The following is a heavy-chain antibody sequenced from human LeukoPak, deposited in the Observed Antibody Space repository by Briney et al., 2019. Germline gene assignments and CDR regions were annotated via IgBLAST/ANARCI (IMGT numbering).Heavy chain of an antibody. Sequence: SVKVSCKASGASFITYAVSWVRQVPGQGLEWMGRIIPIFGTTKYAQKFQGRVTITTDESTTTGYMELSSLESEDTDVHYCARGRNIAAPGGGDLDYWGQGTLVTVSS. J-gene: IGHJ4*02. CDR1: GASFITYA. D-gene: IGHD5-12*01. V-gene: IGHV1-69*05. CDR2: IIPIFGTT. CDR3: ARGRNIAAPGGGDLDY.